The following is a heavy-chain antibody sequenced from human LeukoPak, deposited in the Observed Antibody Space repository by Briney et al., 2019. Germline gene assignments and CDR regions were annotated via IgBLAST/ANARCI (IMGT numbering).Heavy chain of an antibody. Sequence: SVKVSCKASGFTFTSSAMQWVRQARGQRLEWIGWIVVGSGNTNYAQKFQERVTITRDMSTSTAYMELSSLRSEDTAVYYCAATTYYYDSSGLRGGMDVWGQGTTVTVSS. CDR2: IVVGSGNT. V-gene: IGHV1-58*02. CDR3: AATTYYYDSSGLRGGMDV. D-gene: IGHD3-22*01. J-gene: IGHJ6*02. CDR1: GFTFTSSA.